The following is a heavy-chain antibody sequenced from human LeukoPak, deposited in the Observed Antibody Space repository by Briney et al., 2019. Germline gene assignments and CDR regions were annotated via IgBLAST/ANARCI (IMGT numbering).Heavy chain of an antibody. CDR2: INWNGGST. CDR1: GFTFDDYG. J-gene: IGHJ6*02. Sequence: VGSLRLSCAASGFTFDDYGMSWVRQAPGKGLEWVSGINWNGGSTGYADSVKGRFTISRDNAKNSLYLQMNSLRAEDTALYHCARDGRYCSSTSCYIDDYYYYGMDVWGQGTTVTVSS. D-gene: IGHD2-2*01. CDR3: ARDGRYCSSTSCYIDDYYYYGMDV. V-gene: IGHV3-20*01.